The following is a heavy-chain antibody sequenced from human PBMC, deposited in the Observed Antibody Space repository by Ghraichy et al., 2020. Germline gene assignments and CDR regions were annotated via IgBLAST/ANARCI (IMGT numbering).Heavy chain of an antibody. V-gene: IGHV1-18*01. J-gene: IGHJ3*02. Sequence: ASVKVSCKASGYTFTDYGISWVRQAPGQGLEWMGWISGYNDNTNFAPKFRDRVTVTTDTLSATAYLEVRSLKSDDTAIYYCARNSSDMAFDIWGQGTMVTVSS. D-gene: IGHD4-11*01. CDR2: ISGYNDNT. CDR3: ARNSSDMAFDI. CDR1: GYTFTDYG.